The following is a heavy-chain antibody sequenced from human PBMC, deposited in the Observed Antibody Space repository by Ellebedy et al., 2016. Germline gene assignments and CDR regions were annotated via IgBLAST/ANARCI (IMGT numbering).Heavy chain of an antibody. V-gene: IGHV4-39*07. CDR1: GGSISSSSYY. D-gene: IGHD3-22*01. CDR3: ARDGHYYDSSGYYGDY. J-gene: IGHJ4*02. Sequence: SETLSLTXTVSGGSISSSSYYWGWIRQPPGKGLEWIGSIYYSGSTYYNPSLKSRVTISVDTSKNQFSLKLSSVTAADTAVYYCARDGHYYDSSGYYGDYWGQGTLVTVSS. CDR2: IYYSGST.